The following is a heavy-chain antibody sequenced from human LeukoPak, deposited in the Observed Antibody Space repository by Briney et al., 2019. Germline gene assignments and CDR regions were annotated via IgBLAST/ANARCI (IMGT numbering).Heavy chain of an antibody. J-gene: IGHJ4*02. CDR2: ISYDGSNK. CDR3: ARDSPMFGDTAMVNIFDY. D-gene: IGHD5-18*01. V-gene: IGHV3-30*04. CDR1: GFTFSSYA. Sequence: GGSLRLSCAASGFTFSSYAMHWVRQAPGKGLEWVAVISYDGSNKYYADSVKGRFTISRDNSKNTLYLQMNSLRAEDTAVYSCARDSPMFGDTAMVNIFDYWGQGTLVTVSS.